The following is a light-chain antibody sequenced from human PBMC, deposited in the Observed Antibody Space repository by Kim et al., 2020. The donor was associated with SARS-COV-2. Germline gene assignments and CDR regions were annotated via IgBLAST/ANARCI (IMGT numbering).Light chain of an antibody. J-gene: IGLJ3*02. CDR1: SVDVGCYND. V-gene: IGLV2-11*01. CDR2: DVS. Sequence: GQSGTSSCTGPSVDVGCYNDVSWYQQHPGKAPKLMIYDVSKRPSGVPDRFSGSKSGNTASLTISGLQAEDEADYYCCSYAGSYTWVFGGGTQLTVL. CDR3: CSYAGSYTWV.